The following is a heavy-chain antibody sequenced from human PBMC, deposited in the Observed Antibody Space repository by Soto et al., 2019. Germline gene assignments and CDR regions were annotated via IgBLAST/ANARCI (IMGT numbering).Heavy chain of an antibody. CDR3: AKGDYGGNSPYWYFDL. D-gene: IGHD4-17*01. CDR2: ITGSGGLT. Sequence: EVQLLESGGGLVQPGGSLRLSCAVSGVTFNKYAMSWVRQPPGKGPEWVSAITGSGGLTYYADSVKGRFTVSRDNSKNILFLQMNRLRDEDTATYYWAKGDYGGNSPYWYFDLWGRGTLVIVSS. CDR1: GVTFNKYA. J-gene: IGHJ2*01. V-gene: IGHV3-23*01.